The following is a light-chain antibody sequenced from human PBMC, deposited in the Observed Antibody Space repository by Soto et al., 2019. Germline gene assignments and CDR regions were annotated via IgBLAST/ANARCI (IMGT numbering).Light chain of an antibody. CDR1: QSVSSY. V-gene: IGKV3-11*01. J-gene: IGKJ3*01. CDR2: DAS. CDR3: QQRYNWHFT. Sequence: EIVLTQSPATLSLSPGERATLSCRASQSVSSYLAWFQQKPGQAPRLLIYDASNRATGIPARFSGSGSGTDFTLTISSLEPEDFALYDCQQRYNWHFTFGPGTKLDI.